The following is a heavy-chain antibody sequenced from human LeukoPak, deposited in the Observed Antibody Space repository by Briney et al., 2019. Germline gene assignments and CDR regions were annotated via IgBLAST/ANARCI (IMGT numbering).Heavy chain of an antibody. Sequence: GGSLRLSCAASGSTLSNHWMTWVRQAPGKGLECVAIIKQDGSEKYYVDSVKGRFTISRDNAKNSLYLQMNSLRAEDTAVYYCGTGWAIDFWGQGTLVTVSS. D-gene: IGHD5-24*01. CDR2: IKQDGSEK. V-gene: IGHV3-7*01. CDR3: GTGWAIDF. CDR1: GSTLSNHW. J-gene: IGHJ4*02.